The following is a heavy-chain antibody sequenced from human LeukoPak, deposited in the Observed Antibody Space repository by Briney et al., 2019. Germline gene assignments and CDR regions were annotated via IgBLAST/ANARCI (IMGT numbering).Heavy chain of an antibody. Sequence: SVKVSCKASGGTFSSYAISWVRQAPGQGLEWMGGIIPIFGTANYAQKFQGRVTITADESTSTAYMELSSLRSEDTAVYYCARRSGKGDGYNPNYYYYGMDVWGQGTTVTVSS. CDR3: ARRSGKGDGYNPNYYYYGMDV. CDR2: IIPIFGTA. CDR1: GGTFSSYA. V-gene: IGHV1-69*13. D-gene: IGHD5-24*01. J-gene: IGHJ6*02.